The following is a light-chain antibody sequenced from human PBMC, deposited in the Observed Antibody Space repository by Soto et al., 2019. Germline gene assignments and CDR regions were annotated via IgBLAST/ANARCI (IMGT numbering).Light chain of an antibody. V-gene: IGKV1-39*01. CDR3: QQSYSTPRIP. CDR2: AAS. Sequence: DIQMTQSPSSLSASVGDRVTITCRASQSISSYLNWYQQKPGKAPKLLIYAASSLQSGVPSRFSGSGSGTDFTLTISSLQPEDFATYYCQQSYSTPRIPFGQGTRLEIX. CDR1: QSISSY. J-gene: IGKJ5*01.